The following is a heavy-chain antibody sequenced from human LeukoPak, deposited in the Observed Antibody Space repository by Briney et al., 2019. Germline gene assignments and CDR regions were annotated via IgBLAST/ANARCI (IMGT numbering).Heavy chain of an antibody. CDR2: IYSSGTT. CDR1: GDSISSSNYY. Sequence: SETLPLTCNVSGDSISSSNYYWAWIRQPPGKGLGWIGNIYSSGTTHFSPSLRSRLTMSADNSKNQLFLKMISVTAADTAVYYCARHNMDLSDFDFWGQGTLVTVSS. D-gene: IGHD3-3*01. V-gene: IGHV4-39*01. J-gene: IGHJ4*02. CDR3: ARHNMDLSDFDF.